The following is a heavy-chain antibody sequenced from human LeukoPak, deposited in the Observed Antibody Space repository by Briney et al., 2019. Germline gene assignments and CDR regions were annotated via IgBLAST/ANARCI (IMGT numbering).Heavy chain of an antibody. D-gene: IGHD3-3*01. CDR2: IYYSGST. V-gene: IGHV4-59*01. Sequence: SETLSLTCTVSGGSISIYYWSWIRQPPGKGLEWIGYIYYSGSTNYNPSLKSRVTISVDTSKNQFSLKLSSVTAADTAVYYCARGVTIYDFWSGYFSPRFDYWGQGTLVTVSS. J-gene: IGHJ4*02. CDR3: ARGVTIYDFWSGYFSPRFDY. CDR1: GGSISIYY.